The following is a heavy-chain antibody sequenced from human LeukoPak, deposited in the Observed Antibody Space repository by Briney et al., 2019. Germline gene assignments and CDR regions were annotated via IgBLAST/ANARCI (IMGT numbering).Heavy chain of an antibody. CDR3: ARFGLGKHIEVAGIPFDI. CDR1: GYSFTSHY. V-gene: IGHV1-18*04. D-gene: IGHD6-19*01. Sequence: ASVKVSCKASGYSFTSHYMHWVRQAPGQGLEWMGWISAYNGNTNYAQKLQGRVTMTTDTSTSTAYMELRSLRSDDTAVYYCARFGLGKHIEVAGIPFDIWGQGTMVTVSS. J-gene: IGHJ3*02. CDR2: ISAYNGNT.